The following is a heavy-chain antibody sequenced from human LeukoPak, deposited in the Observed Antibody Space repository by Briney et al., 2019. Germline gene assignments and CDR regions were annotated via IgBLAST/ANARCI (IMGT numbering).Heavy chain of an antibody. Sequence: SETLSLTCTVSGDSISSGRYYWSWIRQPAGKGLEWFGRMYTSGSTKCNPSFKSRVTISGDTSKNQFSLKLSSVTAADTAVYYCARAKGEIDYWGQGILVSVSS. CDR1: GDSISSGRYY. D-gene: IGHD1-26*01. CDR2: MYTSGST. J-gene: IGHJ4*02. CDR3: ARAKGEIDY. V-gene: IGHV4-61*02.